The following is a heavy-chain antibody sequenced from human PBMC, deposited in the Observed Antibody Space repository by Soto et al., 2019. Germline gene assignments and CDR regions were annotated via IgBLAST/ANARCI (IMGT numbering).Heavy chain of an antibody. CDR3: ARGVDFWSGYYLPAYYFDY. D-gene: IGHD3-3*01. J-gene: IGHJ4*02. V-gene: IGHV3-7*01. Sequence: GGSLRLSCAASGFTFSSYWMSWVRQAPGKGLEWVANIKQDGSEKYYVDSVKGRFTISRDNAKNSLYLQMNSLRAEDTAVYYCARGVDFWSGYYLPAYYFDYWGQGTLVTVSS. CDR2: IKQDGSEK. CDR1: GFTFSSYW.